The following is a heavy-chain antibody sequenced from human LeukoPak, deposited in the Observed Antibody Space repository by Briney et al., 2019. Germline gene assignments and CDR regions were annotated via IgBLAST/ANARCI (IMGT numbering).Heavy chain of an antibody. CDR2: MNPNSGNT. CDR3: ARAITRITRGGFDP. CDR1: GYTFTSYD. V-gene: IGHV1-8*01. J-gene: IGHJ5*02. D-gene: IGHD3-10*01. Sequence: ASVKVSCKASGYTFTSYDINWVRQATGQGLEWMGWMNPNSGNTGYAQKFQGRVTMTRNTSISTAYMELSSLGSEDTAVYYCARAITRITRGGFDPWGQGTLVTVSS.